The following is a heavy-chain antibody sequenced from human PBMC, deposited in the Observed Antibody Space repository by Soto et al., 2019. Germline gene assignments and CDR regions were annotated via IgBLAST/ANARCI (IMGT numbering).Heavy chain of an antibody. CDR2: INHSGST. CDR3: ARGLPGYYDSSGYSA. CDR1: GASFSGYY. Sequence: QVQLQQWRAGLLKPSETLSLTCAVSGASFSGYYWIWIRQPPGQGLEWIGEINHSGSTDYNPSLKTRVTMSVDSSKNQVSLRLNSVTAADTAVYYCARGLPGYYDSSGYSAWGQGTLVTVSS. V-gene: IGHV4-34*01. D-gene: IGHD3-22*01. J-gene: IGHJ4*02.